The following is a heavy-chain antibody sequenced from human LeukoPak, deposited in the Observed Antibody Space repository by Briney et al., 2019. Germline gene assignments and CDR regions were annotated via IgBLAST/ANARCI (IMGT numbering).Heavy chain of an antibody. CDR3: ARVTYYDSSGTYNWFDP. CDR1: GGSFSGYY. J-gene: IGHJ5*02. Sequence: SETLSLTCAVYGGSFSGYYWSWIRQPPGKGLEWIGYIYYSGSTYYNPSLKSRVTISVDTSKNQFSLKLSSVTAADTAVYYCARVTYYDSSGTYNWFDPWGQGTLVTVSS. V-gene: IGHV4-30-4*08. D-gene: IGHD3-22*01. CDR2: IYYSGST.